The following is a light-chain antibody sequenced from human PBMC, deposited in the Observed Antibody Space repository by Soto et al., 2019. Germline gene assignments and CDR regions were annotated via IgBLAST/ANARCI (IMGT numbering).Light chain of an antibody. CDR3: QQYNSYWT. Sequence: DIQMTQSPSTLSASVGDRVTITCRASQSISSWLAWYQQKPGKAPKLLIYKASSLKSGLPSRFSGSGSGTEFTLTISSLQPDDFATYYGQQYNSYWTFGQGTKVEIK. CDR2: KAS. CDR1: QSISSW. J-gene: IGKJ1*01. V-gene: IGKV1-5*03.